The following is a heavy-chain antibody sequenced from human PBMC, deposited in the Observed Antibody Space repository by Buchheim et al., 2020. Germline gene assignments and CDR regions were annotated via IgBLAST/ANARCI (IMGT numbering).Heavy chain of an antibody. CDR3: ARVSSRVCGSYRRYLYFDY. CDR2: INHSGST. Sequence: QVQLQQWGAGLLKPSETLSLACAVYGGSFSGYYWSWIRQPPGKGLEWIGEINHSGSTNYNPPLKSRVTISVDTSKNQFSLKLSSVTAADTAVYYCARVSSRVCGSYRRYLYFDYWGQGTL. D-gene: IGHD3-16*02. CDR1: GGSFSGYY. V-gene: IGHV4-34*01. J-gene: IGHJ4*02.